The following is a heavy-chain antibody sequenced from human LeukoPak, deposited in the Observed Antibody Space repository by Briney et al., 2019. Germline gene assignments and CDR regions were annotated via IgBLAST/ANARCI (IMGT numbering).Heavy chain of an antibody. J-gene: IGHJ4*02. Sequence: PSETLSLTCTVSGGSISSYYWSWIRQPPGKGLEWIGYIYYTGSTNYNPSLKSRVTISVDTSKNQFSLKLSSVTAADTAVYYCARVYNWNGAGYFDYWGQGTLVTVSS. CDR2: IYYTGST. V-gene: IGHV4-59*01. D-gene: IGHD1-1*01. CDR3: ARVYNWNGAGYFDY. CDR1: GGSISSYY.